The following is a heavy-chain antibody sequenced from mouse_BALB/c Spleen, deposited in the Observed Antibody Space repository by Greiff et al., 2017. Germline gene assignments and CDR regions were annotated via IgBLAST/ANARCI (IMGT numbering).Heavy chain of an antibody. J-gene: IGHJ1*01. D-gene: IGHD2-10*02. CDR3: ARDKRYDNYLYYYFDV. V-gene: IGHV2-6-7*01. CDR1: GFSLTGYG. CDR2: ICGDGST. Sequence: VQLVESGPGLVAPSQSLSITCTVSGFSLTGYGVNWVRQRPGKGLEWMGMICGDGSTAYNSALKSRLSISKDNSKSQVILKMNSLQTDDTARYYGARDKRYDNYLYYYFDVWGAGTTVTVSS.